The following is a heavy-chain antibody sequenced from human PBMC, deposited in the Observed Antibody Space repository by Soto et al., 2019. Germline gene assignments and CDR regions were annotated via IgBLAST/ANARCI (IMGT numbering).Heavy chain of an antibody. J-gene: IGHJ4*02. CDR1: GGSISSPHDY. V-gene: IGHV4-39*01. CDR3: ARHGLTAYMAYYFDF. Sequence: SETLSLTCTVSGGSISSPHDYWGWIRKSPGRGLEWIGSIYYTGSSYYNPSLKSRITVSVDTSKNQFSLNLTTVTAADTAVYYCARHGLTAYMAYYFDFWGQGTQVTVSS. D-gene: IGHD3-16*01. CDR2: IYYTGSS.